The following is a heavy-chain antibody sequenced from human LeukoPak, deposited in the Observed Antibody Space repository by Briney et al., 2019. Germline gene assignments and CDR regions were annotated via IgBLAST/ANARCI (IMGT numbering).Heavy chain of an antibody. CDR2: FDPDTVET. CDR1: GYTLTALS. V-gene: IGHV1-24*01. CDR3: ATAGTPGVFVWFDP. D-gene: IGHD1-14*01. J-gene: IGHJ5*02. Sequence: ASVKVSCRVSGYTLTALSMHWVRQAPGKGLEWMGGFDPDTVETIYAQKFQGRVTMTEDTSTDTAYMELSSLRSEDTAVYYCATAGTPGVFVWFDPWGQGTLVTVSS.